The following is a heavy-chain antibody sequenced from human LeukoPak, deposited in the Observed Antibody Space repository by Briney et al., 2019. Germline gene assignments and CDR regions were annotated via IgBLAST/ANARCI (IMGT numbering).Heavy chain of an antibody. Sequence: PSETLSLTCAVSGGSVNSGSYYWSWIRQHPGKGLEWIGYIYYTGITNYNPSLKSRVTISVDTSKNQFSLNLNSVTAADTAVYYCATSQCGSDCYLAGDYWGQGTLVTVSS. J-gene: IGHJ4*02. CDR1: GGSVNSGSYY. CDR2: IYYTGIT. CDR3: ATSQCGSDCYLAGDY. V-gene: IGHV4-61*01. D-gene: IGHD2-21*02.